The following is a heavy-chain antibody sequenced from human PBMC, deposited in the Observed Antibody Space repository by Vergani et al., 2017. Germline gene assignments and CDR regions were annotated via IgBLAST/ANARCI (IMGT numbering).Heavy chain of an antibody. D-gene: IGHD3-22*01. Sequence: QVQLVQSGAEVKKPGSSVKVSCKASGGPFSSYAISWVRQAPGQGLEWMGRIIPIFGTANYAQKFQGRVTITADESTSTAYMELSSLRSEDTAVYYCAGDHADSSGYPAGSYWGQGTLVTVSS. CDR1: GGPFSSYA. CDR3: AGDHADSSGYPAGSY. J-gene: IGHJ4*02. CDR2: IIPIFGTA. V-gene: IGHV1-69*18.